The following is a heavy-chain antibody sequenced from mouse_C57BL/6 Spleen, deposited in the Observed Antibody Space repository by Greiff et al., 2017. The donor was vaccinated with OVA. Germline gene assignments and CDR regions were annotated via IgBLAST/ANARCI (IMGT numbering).Heavy chain of an antibody. V-gene: IGHV1-54*01. CDR2: INPGSGGT. Sequence: VQLQASGAELVRPGTSVKVSCKASGYAFTNYLIEWVKQRPGQGLEWIGVINPGSGGTNYNEKFKGKATLTADKSSSTAYMQLSSLTSEDSAVYFCARGQNYAMDYWGQGTSVTVSS. J-gene: IGHJ4*01. D-gene: IGHD6-1*01. CDR3: ARGQNYAMDY. CDR1: GYAFTNYL.